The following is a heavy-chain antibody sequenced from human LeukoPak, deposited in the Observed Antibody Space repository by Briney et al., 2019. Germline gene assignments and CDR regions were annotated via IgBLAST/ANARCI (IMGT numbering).Heavy chain of an antibody. V-gene: IGHV4-59*01. D-gene: IGHD1-7*01. Sequence: SETLSLTCAVSGGSMSNYYWSWIRQPPGKGLEWIGYIYYSGSTNYNPSLKSRVTISVDTSKNQFSLKLSSVTAADTAVYHCARDNWNYGSSMDVWGQGTTVTVSS. CDR2: IYYSGST. CDR1: GGSMSNYY. CDR3: ARDNWNYGSSMDV. J-gene: IGHJ6*02.